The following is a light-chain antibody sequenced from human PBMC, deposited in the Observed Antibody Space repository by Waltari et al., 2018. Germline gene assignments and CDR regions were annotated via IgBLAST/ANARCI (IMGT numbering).Light chain of an antibody. CDR3: QHYDGPSWT. CDR2: KGS. Sequence: DIQMTQSPSTLSASVGDRVTITCRASHSVSNWLAWYQQKAGKAPELLIFKGSNLKSGVPSRFGGSGFGTEFTLTISSLQPDDFATYFCQHYDGPSWTFGQGTKVEI. V-gene: IGKV1-5*03. CDR1: HSVSNW. J-gene: IGKJ1*01.